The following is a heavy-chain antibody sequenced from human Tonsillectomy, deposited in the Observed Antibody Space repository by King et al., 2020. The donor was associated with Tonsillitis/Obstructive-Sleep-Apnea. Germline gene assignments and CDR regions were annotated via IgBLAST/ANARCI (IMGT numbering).Heavy chain of an antibody. V-gene: IGHV2-70*11. CDR3: ARFYYGDLNAFDI. Sequence: VTLKESGPALVKPPQTLTLTCTFSGFSLSTSGMCVSWIRQPPGKALEWLARIDWDDDKYYITSLKTRLTISKDTSKNQVVLTMTNMDPVDTATYYCARFYYGDLNAFDIWGQGTMVTVSS. CDR1: GFSLSTSGMC. J-gene: IGHJ3*02. D-gene: IGHD4-17*01. CDR2: IDWDDDK.